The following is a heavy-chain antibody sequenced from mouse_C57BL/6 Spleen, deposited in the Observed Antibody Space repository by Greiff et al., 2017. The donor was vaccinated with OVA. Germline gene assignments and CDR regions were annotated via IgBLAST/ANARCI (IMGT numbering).Heavy chain of an antibody. D-gene: IGHD2-2*01. V-gene: IGHV5-17*01. CDR2: ISSGSSTI. CDR3: ARVYGYDYAMDY. J-gene: IGHJ4*01. Sequence: EVMLVESGGGLVKPGGSLKLSCAASGFTFSDYGMHWVRQAPEKGLAWVAYISSGSSTIYYADTVKGRFTISRDNAKNTLFLQMTSLRSEDTAMYYCARVYGYDYAMDYWGQGTSVTVSS. CDR1: GFTFSDYG.